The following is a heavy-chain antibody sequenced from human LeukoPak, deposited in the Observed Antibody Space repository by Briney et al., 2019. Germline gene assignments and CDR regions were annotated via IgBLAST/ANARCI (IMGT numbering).Heavy chain of an antibody. CDR2: ISGSGGNT. CDR3: AMGLTYGPDY. V-gene: IGHV3-23*01. J-gene: IGHJ4*02. D-gene: IGHD3-10*01. CDR1: GFTFSSYD. Sequence: GGSLRLSCAASGFTFSSYDMNWVRQAPGKGLEWVSGISGSGGNTYSAESVKGRFTISRDNSKNTLYLQLNSLRSEDTAVYYCAMGLTYGPDYWGQGTLVTVSS.